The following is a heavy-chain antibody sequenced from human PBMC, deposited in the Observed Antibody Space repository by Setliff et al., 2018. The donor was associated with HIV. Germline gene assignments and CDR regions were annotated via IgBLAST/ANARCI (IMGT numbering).Heavy chain of an antibody. V-gene: IGHV4-39*01. J-gene: IGHJ6*03. D-gene: IGHD3-10*01. CDR1: GGSISTSRYY. CDR2: INYRGNT. CDR3: ASLDGSESPYIYYYYMDV. Sequence: SETLSLTCTVSGGSISTSRYYWGWIRQPPGKGLEWIGRINYRGNTYYNPSLKSRAAISVDTSKNQISMKLSAVTAADTAVYYCASLDGSESPYIYYYYMDVWGEGTAVTVSS.